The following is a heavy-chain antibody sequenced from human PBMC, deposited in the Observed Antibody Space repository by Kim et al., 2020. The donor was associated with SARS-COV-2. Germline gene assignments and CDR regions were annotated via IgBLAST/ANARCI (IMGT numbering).Heavy chain of an antibody. CDR3: AKSNSGYYAYLDS. D-gene: IGHD3-22*01. V-gene: IGHV3-23*01. J-gene: IGHJ4*02. CDR1: GFTFSTYG. Sequence: GGSLRLSCAAYGFTFSTYGMSWVRQAPDKGLEWVSVISGSGGTTYYSDSAKGRFTISRDNSKNTLYLQMNSLRAEDTAEYYCAKSNSGYYAYLDSWGQGILVTVSS. CDR2: ISGSGGTT.